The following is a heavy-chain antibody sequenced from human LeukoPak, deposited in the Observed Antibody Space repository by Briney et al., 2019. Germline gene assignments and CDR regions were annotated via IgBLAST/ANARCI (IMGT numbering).Heavy chain of an antibody. V-gene: IGHV1-69*13. CDR1: GGTFSSYA. J-gene: IGHJ3*02. CDR3: ARDKIPTQNTYYDFWSGAFDI. CDR2: IIPIFGTA. Sequence: SVKVSCKASGGTFSSYAISWVRQAPGQGLEWMGGIIPIFGTANYAQKFQGRVTITADESTSTAYMELSRLRSDDTAVYYCARDKIPTQNTYYDFWSGAFDIWGQGTMVTVSS. D-gene: IGHD3-3*01.